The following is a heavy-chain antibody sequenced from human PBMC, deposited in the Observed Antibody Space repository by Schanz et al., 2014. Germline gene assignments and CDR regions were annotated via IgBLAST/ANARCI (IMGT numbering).Heavy chain of an antibody. Sequence: VQLEQSGAEVKKPGSSVKVSCKASGGTFSSFGINWVRQAPGQGLEWMGWITAYNGDTNYALKLQGRVTMTTDTSTGTAYMELRSLRSDDTVLYYCTRGGYSSGWYDRDIAHFDYWGQGTLVTVSS. CDR1: GGTFSSFG. V-gene: IGHV1-18*01. D-gene: IGHD6-19*01. J-gene: IGHJ4*02. CDR3: TRGGYSSGWYDRDIAHFDY. CDR2: ITAYNGDT.